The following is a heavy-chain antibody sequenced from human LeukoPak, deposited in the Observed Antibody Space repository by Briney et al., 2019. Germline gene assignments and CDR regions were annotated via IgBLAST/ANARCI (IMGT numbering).Heavy chain of an antibody. CDR2: INHSGST. D-gene: IGHD3-9*01. CDR3: ARHGVPRYYGMDV. CDR1: VGSFSDYY. V-gene: IGHV4-34*01. J-gene: IGHJ6*04. Sequence: RPSETLSLTCAVYVGSFSDYYWSWIRQSPGKGLEWIAEINHSGSTNYNPSLKSRVTMSVDTSKNQFSLKLISVTAADTAVYYCARHGVPRYYGMDVWGKGTPVTVSS.